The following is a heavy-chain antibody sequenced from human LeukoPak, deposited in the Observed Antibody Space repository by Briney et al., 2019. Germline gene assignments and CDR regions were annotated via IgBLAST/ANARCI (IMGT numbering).Heavy chain of an antibody. D-gene: IGHD1-26*01. CDR2: ISGSGGST. J-gene: IGHJ4*02. CDR1: AFTFRSYA. Sequence: PGGSLRLSCAASAFTFRSYAMNWVRQAPGKGLEWVSGISGSGGSTNYADSVKGRFTISRDNSKNTVYLQMNSLRAEDTAVYYCAKDQSYSGSYYDYWGQGTLVIVSS. CDR3: AKDQSYSGSYYDY. V-gene: IGHV3-23*01.